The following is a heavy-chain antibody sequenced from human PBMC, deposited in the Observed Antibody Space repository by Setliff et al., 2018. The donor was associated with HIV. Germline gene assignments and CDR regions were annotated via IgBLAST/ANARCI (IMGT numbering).Heavy chain of an antibody. V-gene: IGHV4-30-4*01. CDR2: IYYSGST. CDR3: ARDGVSIVVVPAAIHYYYYMDV. CDR1: GGSISSGGYY. Sequence: SETLSLTCTVSGGSISSGGYYWSWIRQHPGKGLEWIGYIYYSGSTYYNPSLKSRVTISVDTSKNQFSLKLSSVTAADTAVYYCARDGVSIVVVPAAIHYYYYMDVWGKGTTVTVSS. D-gene: IGHD2-2*02. J-gene: IGHJ6*03.